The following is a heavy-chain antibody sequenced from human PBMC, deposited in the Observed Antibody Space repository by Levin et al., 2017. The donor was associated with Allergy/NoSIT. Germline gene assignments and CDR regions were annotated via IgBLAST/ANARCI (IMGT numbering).Heavy chain of an antibody. CDR3: ARRVGCTITSCSYYFDY. Sequence: GESLKISCAGSGFSFSTYPMHWVRQAPGKGLEWVAVISDDGSNKYYADSVKGRFTISRDNSKNTLYLQMNSLRAEDTAVYYCARRVGCTITSCSYYFDYWGQGTLVTVSS. CDR2: ISDDGSNK. D-gene: IGHD2-2*01. CDR1: GFSFSTYP. J-gene: IGHJ4*02. V-gene: IGHV3-30*04.